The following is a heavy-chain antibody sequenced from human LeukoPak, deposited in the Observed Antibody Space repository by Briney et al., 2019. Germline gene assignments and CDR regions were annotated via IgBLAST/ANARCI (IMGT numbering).Heavy chain of an antibody. CDR3: RRSGYFYDSSGYYPDY. CDR1: GGSFSGYY. Sequence: SETLSLTCAVYGGSFSGYYWSWIRQPPGKGLEWIGEMNHSGSTNYNPSLKSRVTISVDTSKNQFSLKLSSVTAADTAVYYCRRSGYFYDSSGYYPDYWGQGTLVTGS. D-gene: IGHD3-22*01. CDR2: MNHSGST. V-gene: IGHV4-34*01. J-gene: IGHJ4*02.